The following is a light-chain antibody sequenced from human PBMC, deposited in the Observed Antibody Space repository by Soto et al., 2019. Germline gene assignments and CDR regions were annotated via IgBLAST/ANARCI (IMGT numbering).Light chain of an antibody. J-gene: IGLJ2*01. CDR2: EGS. Sequence: QSALTQPASVSASPGQSITISCTGTSSDVGSYNLVSWYQHHPGKAPKFMIYEGSKRPSGVSNRFSGSKSGNTASLTISGLQAEDEADYYCCSYAGSTTVVFGGGTKVTVL. CDR1: SSDVGSYNL. CDR3: CSYAGSTTVV. V-gene: IGLV2-23*01.